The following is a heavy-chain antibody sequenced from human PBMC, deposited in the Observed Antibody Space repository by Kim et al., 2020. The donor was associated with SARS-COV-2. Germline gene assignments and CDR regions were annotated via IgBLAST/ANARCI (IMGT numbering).Heavy chain of an antibody. CDR2: ISAYNGNT. D-gene: IGHD2-21*02. CDR1: GYTFTSYG. Sequence: ASVKVSCKASGYTFTSYGISWVRQAPGQGLEWMGWISAYNGNTNYAQKLQGRVTMTTDTSTSTAYMELRSLRSDDTAVYYCARAGGLYCGGDCLLGMDVWGQGTTVTVSS. CDR3: ARAGGLYCGGDCLLGMDV. J-gene: IGHJ6*02. V-gene: IGHV1-18*01.